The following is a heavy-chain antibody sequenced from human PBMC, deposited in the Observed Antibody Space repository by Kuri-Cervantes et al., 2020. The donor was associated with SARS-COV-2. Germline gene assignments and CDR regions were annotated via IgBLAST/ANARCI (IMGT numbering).Heavy chain of an antibody. Sequence: SETLSLTCTVSGGSISSYYWSWIRQPPGKGLEWIGSIYYSGSTYYNPSLKSRVTISVDTSKNQFSLKLSSVTAADTAVYYCARHEYSSSWVDYWGQGTLVTVSS. D-gene: IGHD6-13*01. CDR2: IYYSGST. J-gene: IGHJ4*02. CDR3: ARHEYSSSWVDY. CDR1: GGSISSYY. V-gene: IGHV4-59*05.